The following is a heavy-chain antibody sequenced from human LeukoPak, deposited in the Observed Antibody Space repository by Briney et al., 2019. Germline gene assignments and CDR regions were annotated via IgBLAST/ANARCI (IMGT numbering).Heavy chain of an antibody. CDR2: INHSGST. CDR1: GGSLRGYY. CDR3: ARDISAVTTGDY. J-gene: IGHJ4*02. Sequence: SETLSLTCAVYGGSLRGYYWSWIRQSPGKGLEWIGEINHSGSTTYNPSLTSRVSISVDTSKNKFSLKLSSVTAADTAVYYCARDISAVTTGDYWGQGTLVTVSS. D-gene: IGHD4-17*01. V-gene: IGHV4-34*01.